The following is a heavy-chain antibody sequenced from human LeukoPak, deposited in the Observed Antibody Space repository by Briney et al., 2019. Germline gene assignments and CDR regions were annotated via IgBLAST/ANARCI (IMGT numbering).Heavy chain of an antibody. CDR1: GFIFSSYS. V-gene: IGHV3-21*04. D-gene: IGHD6-13*01. CDR2: ISTSSSYI. CDR3: AKDRSSSWYDSFDY. J-gene: IGHJ4*02. Sequence: GGSLRLSCAASGFIFSSYSMSWVRQAPGKGLEWVSSISTSSSYIYYADSVKGRFTISRDNAKNSLYLQMNSLRAEDTAVYYCAKDRSSSWYDSFDYWGQGTLVTVSS.